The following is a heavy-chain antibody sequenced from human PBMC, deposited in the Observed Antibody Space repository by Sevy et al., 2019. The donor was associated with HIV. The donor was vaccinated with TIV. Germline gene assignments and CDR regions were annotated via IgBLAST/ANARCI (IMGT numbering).Heavy chain of an antibody. D-gene: IGHD7-27*01. CDR1: GYTFTGYY. J-gene: IGHJ6*02. CDR2: INPNSGGT. CDR3: ARAGDYYYYGIDV. Sequence: ASLKVSCKASGYTFTGYYMHWVRQAPGQGLEWMGWINPNSGGTNYAQKFQGRVTMTRDTSISTAYMELSRLRSDDTAVYYCARAGDYYYYGIDVWGQGTTVTVSS. V-gene: IGHV1-2*02.